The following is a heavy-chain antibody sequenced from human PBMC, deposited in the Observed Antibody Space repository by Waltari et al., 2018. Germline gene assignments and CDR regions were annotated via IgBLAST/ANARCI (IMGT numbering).Heavy chain of an antibody. V-gene: IGHV1-18*01. CDR1: GYTFTSYG. Sequence: QVQLVQSGAEVKKPGASVKVSCKASGYTFTSYGSSWVRQAPGQGLERMGWSSAYNGNTNYSQKLQGRVTMPTDTSTSTAYMELMSLRSDDTAVYYCALEDYYDSSGYYGAFDIWGQGTMVTVSS. J-gene: IGHJ3*02. CDR2: SSAYNGNT. CDR3: ALEDYYDSSGYYGAFDI. D-gene: IGHD3-22*01.